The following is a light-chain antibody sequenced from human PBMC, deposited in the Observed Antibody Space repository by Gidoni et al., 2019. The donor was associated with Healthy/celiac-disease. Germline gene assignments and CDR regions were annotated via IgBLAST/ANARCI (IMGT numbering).Light chain of an antibody. J-gene: IGKJ1*01. V-gene: IGKV4-1*01. CDR2: WAS. Sequence: DIVITQSPASLSVSLGCRATITCKSSQSGLSSSNNKNYLAWSQKKPGQPPKLLIYWASTRESGVPDRLSGSGSGTDFTLTISSLQAEDVAVYYCQKYYSTQWTFXQXTKVXIK. CDR1: QSGLSSSNNKNY. CDR3: QKYYSTQWT.